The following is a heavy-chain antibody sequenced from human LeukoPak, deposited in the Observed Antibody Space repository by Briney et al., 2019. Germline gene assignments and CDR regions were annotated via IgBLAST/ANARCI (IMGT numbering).Heavy chain of an antibody. D-gene: IGHD5-18*01. Sequence: PGGSLRLSCAASGFTFSSYWMSWVRQAPGKGLEWVANIKQDGSEKYYVDSVKGRFTISRDNAKNSLYLQMNSLRAEDTAVYYCARDSGRVSSRWIQLDYFDYWGQGTLVTVSS. J-gene: IGHJ4*02. CDR3: ARDSGRVSSRWIQLDYFDY. CDR1: GFTFSSYW. CDR2: IKQDGSEK. V-gene: IGHV3-7*01.